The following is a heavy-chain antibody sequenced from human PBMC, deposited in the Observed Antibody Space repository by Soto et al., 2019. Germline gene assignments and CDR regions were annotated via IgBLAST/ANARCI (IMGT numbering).Heavy chain of an antibody. CDR1: GFTFSDYY. Sequence: LRLSCAASGFTFSDYYMSWIRQAPGKGLEWVSYISSSSSYTNYADSVKGRFTISRDNAKNSLYLQMNSLRAEDTAVYYCARDRRAARPGAYNWFDPWGQGTLVTVSS. CDR2: ISSSSSYT. D-gene: IGHD6-6*01. CDR3: ARDRRAARPGAYNWFDP. J-gene: IGHJ5*02. V-gene: IGHV3-11*06.